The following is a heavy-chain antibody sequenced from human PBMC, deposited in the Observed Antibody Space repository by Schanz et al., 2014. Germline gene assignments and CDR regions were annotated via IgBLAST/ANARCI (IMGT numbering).Heavy chain of an antibody. V-gene: IGHV3-23*04. CDR3: TKGRTFGR. J-gene: IGHJ4*02. CDR1: TFTFSTDA. Sequence: EVQLAESGGGLVQPGGSLRLSCAASTFTFSTDAMSWVRQAPGKGLEWLSVISASGGDTYYADSVKGRFTISRDNSKNTLYLQMNSLRAEDTAVYYCTKGRTFGRWGQGTLVTVSS. CDR2: ISASGGDT. D-gene: IGHD3-16*01.